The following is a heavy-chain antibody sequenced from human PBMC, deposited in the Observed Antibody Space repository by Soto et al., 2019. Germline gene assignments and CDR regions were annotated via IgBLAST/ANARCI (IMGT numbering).Heavy chain of an antibody. CDR1: GYTITGYY. Sequence: QVQLVQSGAEVKKPRASVKVSCKASGYTITGYYMHWVRQAPVQGLERMGWINPNSGGTNYAQKFQGWVTMTRDTPISTAFMELGRRRSDDTTVYFCRTGVGWGGGTDYGDSRCYWYFDLWGRGTLVTVSS. CDR3: RTGVGWGGGTDYGDSRCYWYFDL. CDR2: INPNSGGT. V-gene: IGHV1-2*04. J-gene: IGHJ2*01. D-gene: IGHD4-17*01.